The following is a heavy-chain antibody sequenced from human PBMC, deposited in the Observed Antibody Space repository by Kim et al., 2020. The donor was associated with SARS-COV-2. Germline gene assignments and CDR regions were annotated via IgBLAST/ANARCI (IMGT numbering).Heavy chain of an antibody. CDR1: GVYVSSYF. J-gene: IGHJ5*02. CDR2: IFYSGST. D-gene: IGHD2-2*01. Sequence: SETLSLTCTVSGVYVSSYFWSWIRQPPGKGLEWIGNIFYSGSTNYNNSLRSLVTISLDTSKNQVSLRLTSVTAADTAVYFCARRSCSSDSCSTFDPWGQGTLVTVSP. V-gene: IGHV4-59*08. CDR3: ARRSCSSDSCSTFDP.